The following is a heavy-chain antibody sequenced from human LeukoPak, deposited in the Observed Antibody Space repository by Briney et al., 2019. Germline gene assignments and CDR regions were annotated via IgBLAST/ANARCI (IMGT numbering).Heavy chain of an antibody. Sequence: GGSLRLSCAASGFTFSSYAMSWVRQAPGKGLEWVGFIRSKAYGGTTEYAASVKGRFTISRDDSKSIAYLQMNSLKTEDTAVYYCTRDPYDSNPYYYYYMDVWGKGTTVTISS. D-gene: IGHD3-22*01. CDR3: TRDPYDSNPYYYYYMDV. V-gene: IGHV3-49*04. CDR2: IRSKAYGGTT. J-gene: IGHJ6*03. CDR1: GFTFSSYA.